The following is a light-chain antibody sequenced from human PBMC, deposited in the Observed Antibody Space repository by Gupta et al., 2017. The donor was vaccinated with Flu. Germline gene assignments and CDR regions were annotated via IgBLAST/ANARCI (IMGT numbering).Light chain of an antibody. CDR3: QSYDTSLSGYV. J-gene: IGLJ1*01. CDR1: SSNIGAGYD. CDR2: GNS. V-gene: IGLV1-40*01. Sequence: QSVLTQPPSVSGDPGQRVTISCTGSSSNIGAGYDVHWYQQLPGTAPKLLIYGNSNRPSGVPDRFSGSKSGTSASLAISGLEAEDEADYYCQSYDTSLSGYVFGTGTKI.